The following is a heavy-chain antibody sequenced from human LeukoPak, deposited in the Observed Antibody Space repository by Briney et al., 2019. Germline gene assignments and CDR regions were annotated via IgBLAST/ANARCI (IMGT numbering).Heavy chain of an antibody. CDR3: ARFNDKSGSYSFDY. J-gene: IGHJ4*02. D-gene: IGHD1-26*01. V-gene: IGHV4-34*01. Sequence: PSETLSLTCAVYGGSFSGYYWSWIRQPPGKGLEWIGEINHSGSTNYNPSLKSRVTISVDTSKNQFSLKLSSVTAADTAVYYCARFNDKSGSYSFDYWGQGTLVTVSS. CDR1: GGSFSGYY. CDR2: INHSGST.